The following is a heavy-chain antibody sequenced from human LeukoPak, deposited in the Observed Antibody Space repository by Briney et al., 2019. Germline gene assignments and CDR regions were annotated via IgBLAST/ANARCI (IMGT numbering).Heavy chain of an antibody. CDR2: INHSGST. V-gene: IGHV4-34*01. J-gene: IGHJ4*02. CDR1: GGSFSGYY. D-gene: IGHD5-12*01. CDR3: ARLSGYDFSVDY. Sequence: SETLSLTCAVYGGSFSGYYWSWIRQPPGKGLEWIGEINHSGSTNYNPSLKSRVTISVDTSKNQFSLKLSSVTAADTAVYYCARLSGYDFSVDYWGQGTLVTVSS.